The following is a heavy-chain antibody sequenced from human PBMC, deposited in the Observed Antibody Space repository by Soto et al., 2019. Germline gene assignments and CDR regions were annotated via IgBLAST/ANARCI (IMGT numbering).Heavy chain of an antibody. V-gene: IGHV4-31*03. Sequence: SETLSLTCTVSCGSISSGGYYWSWIRQHPGKGLEWIGYIYYSGSTYYNPSLKSRVTISVDTSKNQFSLKLSSVTAADTAVYYCASSPLDYGGNSAEYYFDYWGQGTLVTVSS. CDR2: IYYSGST. CDR1: CGSISSGGYY. D-gene: IGHD4-17*01. J-gene: IGHJ4*02. CDR3: ASSPLDYGGNSAEYYFDY.